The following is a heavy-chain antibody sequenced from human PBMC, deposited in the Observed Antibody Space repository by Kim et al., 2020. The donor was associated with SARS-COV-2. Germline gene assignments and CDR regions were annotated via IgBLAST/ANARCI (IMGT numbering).Heavy chain of an antibody. CDR2: INTNTGNP. D-gene: IGHD3-10*01. Sequence: ASVKVSCKASGYTFTSYAMNWVRQAPGQGLEWMGWINTNTGNPTYAQGFTGRFVFSLDTSVSTAYLQISSLKAEDTAVYYCASRRGYGSGSYYRTDYYYYGMDVWGQGTTVTVSS. J-gene: IGHJ6*02. CDR3: ASRRGYGSGSYYRTDYYYYGMDV. V-gene: IGHV7-4-1*02. CDR1: GYTFTSYA.